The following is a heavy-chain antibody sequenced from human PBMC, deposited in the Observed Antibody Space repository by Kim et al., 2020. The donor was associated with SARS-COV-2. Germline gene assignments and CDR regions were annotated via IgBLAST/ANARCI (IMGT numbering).Heavy chain of an antibody. D-gene: IGHD3-10*01. V-gene: IGHV4-34*01. CDR3: ARDRGPTMVRGVRGWFDP. CDR1: GGSFSGYY. CDR2: INHSGST. J-gene: IGHJ5*02. Sequence: SETLSLTCAVYGGSFSGYYWSWIRQPPGKGLEWIGEINHSGSTNYNPSLKSRVTISVDTSKNQFSLKLSSVTAADTAVYYCARDRGPTMVRGVRGWFDP.